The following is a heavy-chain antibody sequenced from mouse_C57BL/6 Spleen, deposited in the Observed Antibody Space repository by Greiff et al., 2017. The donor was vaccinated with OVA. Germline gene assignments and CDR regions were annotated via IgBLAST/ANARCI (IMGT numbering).Heavy chain of an antibody. CDR1: GYSITSGYY. D-gene: IGHD1-1*01. CDR2: ISYDGSN. CDR3: AIDYYGSSPAWFAY. Sequence: EVKLQQSGPGLVKPSQSLSLTCSVTGYSITSGYYWNWIRQFPGNKLEWMGYISYDGSNNYNPSLKNRISITLDTSKNQFFLKLNSVTTEDTATYYCAIDYYGSSPAWFAYWGQGTLVTVSA. V-gene: IGHV3-6*01. J-gene: IGHJ3*01.